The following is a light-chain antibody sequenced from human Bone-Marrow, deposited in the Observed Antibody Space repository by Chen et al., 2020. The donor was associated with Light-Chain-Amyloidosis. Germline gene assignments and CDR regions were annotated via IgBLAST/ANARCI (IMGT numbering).Light chain of an antibody. CDR1: QSISSY. Sequence: DIKMTQSPSSLSESVGDRVTITCRASQSISSYLNWYQQKPGKAPKLLIYAASSLQSGVPSRFSGSGSGTDFTLTISSLQPEDFATYYCKQSYSTPTFGQGTKLEIK. CDR3: KQSYSTPT. V-gene: IGKV1-39*01. J-gene: IGKJ2*01. CDR2: AAS.